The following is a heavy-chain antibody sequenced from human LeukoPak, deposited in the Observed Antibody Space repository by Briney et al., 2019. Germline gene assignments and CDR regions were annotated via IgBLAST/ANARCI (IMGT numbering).Heavy chain of an antibody. CDR1: GFTFSSYA. CDR3: ARTYCSGGSCGASDI. D-gene: IGHD2-15*01. Sequence: GGSLRLSCAASGFTFSSYAMHWVRQAPGKGLEWVAVISYDGSNKYYADSVKGRFTISRDNSKNTLYLQMNSLRAEDTAVYYCARTYCSGGSCGASDIWGQGTMVTVSS. V-gene: IGHV3-30*04. J-gene: IGHJ3*02. CDR2: ISYDGSNK.